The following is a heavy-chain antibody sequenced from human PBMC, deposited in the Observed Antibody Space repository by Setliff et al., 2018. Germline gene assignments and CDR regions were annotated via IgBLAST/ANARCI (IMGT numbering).Heavy chain of an antibody. CDR2: ISSRNDYI. CDR1: GFTFDDYP. J-gene: IGHJ5*01. Sequence: GGSLRLSCAASGFTFDDYPMHWVRQAPGKGLEWVSGISSRNDYIYHADSVKGRFTISRDNAKTSLYLQMDSLRVEDTAVYFCARSPGWIPWFDSWGQGTLVTVSS. D-gene: IGHD5-18*01. V-gene: IGHV3-21*01. CDR3: ARSPGWIPWFDS.